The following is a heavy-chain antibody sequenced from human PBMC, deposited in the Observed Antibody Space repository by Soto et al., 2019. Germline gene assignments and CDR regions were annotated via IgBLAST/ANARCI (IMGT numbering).Heavy chain of an antibody. CDR1: GYTFTSYA. CDR2: INAGNGNT. D-gene: IGHD3-3*01. J-gene: IGHJ6*02. V-gene: IGHV1-3*01. CDR3: ATTRQSTGFWSRYSGMDV. Sequence: ASVKVSCKASGYTFTSYAMHWVRQAPGQRLEWMGWINAGNGNTKYSQKFQGRVTITRDTSAGTAYMELSSLRSEDTAVYYCATTRQSTGFWSRYSGMDVWGQGIMVTVSS.